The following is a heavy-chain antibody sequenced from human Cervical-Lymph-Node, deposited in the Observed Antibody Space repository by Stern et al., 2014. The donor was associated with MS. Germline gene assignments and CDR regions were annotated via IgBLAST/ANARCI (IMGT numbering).Heavy chain of an antibody. J-gene: IGHJ4*02. V-gene: IGHV3-30*18. CDR3: AKVRTLGYDFWSGYYDY. CDR1: GFTFSSYG. Sequence: QLVQSGGGVVQPGRSLRLSCAASGFTFSSYGMHWVRQAPGKGLEWVAVISYDGSNKYYADSVKGRFTISRDNSKNTLYLQMNSLRAEDTAVYYCAKVRTLGYDFWSGYYDYWGQGTLVTVSS. D-gene: IGHD3-3*01. CDR2: ISYDGSNK.